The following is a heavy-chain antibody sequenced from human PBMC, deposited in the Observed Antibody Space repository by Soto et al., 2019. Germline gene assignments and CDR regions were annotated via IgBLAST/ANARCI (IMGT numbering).Heavy chain of an antibody. V-gene: IGHV4-4*02. Sequence: SETLSLTCAVSGGSVSSSNWWSWVRQPPGKGLEWIGEIYHSGSTNYNPSLKSRVTISVDKSKNQFSLKLSSVTAADTAVYYCARVGSSIAAAGHIDYWGQGTLVTVSS. CDR1: GGSVSSSNW. CDR3: ARVGSSIAAAGHIDY. CDR2: IYHSGST. J-gene: IGHJ4*02. D-gene: IGHD6-13*01.